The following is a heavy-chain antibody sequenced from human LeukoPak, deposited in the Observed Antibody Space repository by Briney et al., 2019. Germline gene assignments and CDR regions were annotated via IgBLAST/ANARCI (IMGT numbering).Heavy chain of an antibody. J-gene: IGHJ4*02. CDR1: GFTFSSYS. Sequence: GGSLRLSCAASGFTFSSYSMNWVRQAPGKGLEWVSYISSSSSTIYYADSVKGRFTISRDNAKNSLYLQMNSLRAEDTAVYYCAREYSRLFDCWGQGTLVTVSS. V-gene: IGHV3-48*01. CDR2: ISSSSSTI. CDR3: AREYSRLFDC. D-gene: IGHD2-15*01.